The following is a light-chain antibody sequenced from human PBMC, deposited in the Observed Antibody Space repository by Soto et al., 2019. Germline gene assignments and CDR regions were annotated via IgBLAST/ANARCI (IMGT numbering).Light chain of an antibody. V-gene: IGKV3-20*01. CDR2: GAS. CDR1: QSLNSSY. Sequence: DIVLTQSPGTLSLSPGERATLSCRASQSLNSSYLAWYQQKPGQAPRLLIHGASSRATGIPDRLSGSGSGTDFTLTISRLEPEDFAVYYCQQYGSSPITFGQGTRLEIK. J-gene: IGKJ5*01. CDR3: QQYGSSPIT.